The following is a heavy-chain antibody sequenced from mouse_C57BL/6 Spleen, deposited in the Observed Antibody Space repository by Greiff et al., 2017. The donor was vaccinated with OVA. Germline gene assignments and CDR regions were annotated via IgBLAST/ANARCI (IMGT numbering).Heavy chain of an antibody. V-gene: IGHV1-64*01. CDR1: GYTFTSYW. CDR3: ARSPMSYYFDY. Sequence: QPGAELVKPGASVKLSCKASGYTFTSYWMHWVKQRPGQGLEWIGMIHPNSGSTNYNEKFKSKATLTVDKSSSTAYMQLSSLTSEDSAVYYCARSPMSYYFDYWGQGTTLTVSS. CDR2: IHPNSGST. J-gene: IGHJ2*01.